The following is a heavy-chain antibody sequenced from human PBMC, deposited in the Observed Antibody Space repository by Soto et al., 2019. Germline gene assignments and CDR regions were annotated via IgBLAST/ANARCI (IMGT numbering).Heavy chain of an antibody. D-gene: IGHD3-3*01. V-gene: IGHV3-66*01. CDR1: GFTVSSNY. J-gene: IGHJ6*03. CDR3: ARDASGLYYMDV. Sequence: GGSLRLSCAASGFTVSSNYMSWVRQAPGKGLEWVSVIYSGGSTYYADSVKGRFTISRDNSKNTLYLQMNSLRAEDTAVYYCARDASGLYYMDVWGKGTTVTVSS. CDR2: IYSGGST.